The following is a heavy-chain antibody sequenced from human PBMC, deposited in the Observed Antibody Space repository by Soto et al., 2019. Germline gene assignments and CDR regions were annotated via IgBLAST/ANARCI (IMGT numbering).Heavy chain of an antibody. CDR1: GFTFSSYG. CDR3: AKDHDYGDYVFLSGMDV. D-gene: IGHD4-17*01. CDR2: ISYDGSNK. Sequence: QVQLVESGGGVVQPGRSLRLSCAASGFTFSSYGMHWVRQAPGKGLEWVAVISYDGSNKYYADSVKGRFTISRDNSKNTLYLQMNSLRAEDTAVYYCAKDHDYGDYVFLSGMDVWGQGTTVTVSS. J-gene: IGHJ6*02. V-gene: IGHV3-30*18.